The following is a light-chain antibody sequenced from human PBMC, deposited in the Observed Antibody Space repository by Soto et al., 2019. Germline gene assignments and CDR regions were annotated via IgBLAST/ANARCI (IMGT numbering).Light chain of an antibody. J-gene: IGLJ2*01. CDR2: DNT. V-gene: IGLV1-40*01. Sequence: QSVLTQPPSVTGAPGQRVTISCTGSNSNIGADYGVHWYQQFPETAPKLLIYDNTNRPSGVPDRFSGSKSGTSAPLAITGLQAEDEADYYCQSFDSSFIGLVFGGGTKLTVL. CDR1: NSNIGADYG. CDR3: QSFDSSFIGLV.